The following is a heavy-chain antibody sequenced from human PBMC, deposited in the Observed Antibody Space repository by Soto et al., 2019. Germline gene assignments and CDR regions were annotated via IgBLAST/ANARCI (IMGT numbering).Heavy chain of an antibody. J-gene: IGHJ3*02. CDR3: ATVITIFGVVPGAFDI. D-gene: IGHD3-3*01. Sequence: ASVKVSCKVSGYTLTELSMHWVRQAPGKGLEWMGGFDPEDGETIYAQKFQGRVTITEDTSTDTAYMELSSLRSEDTAVYYCATVITIFGVVPGAFDIWGQGTMVTVSS. V-gene: IGHV1-24*01. CDR2: FDPEDGET. CDR1: GYTLTELS.